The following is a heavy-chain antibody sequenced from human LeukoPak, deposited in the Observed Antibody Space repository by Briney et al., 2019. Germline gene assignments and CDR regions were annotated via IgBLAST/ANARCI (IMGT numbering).Heavy chain of an antibody. CDR3: AKHVLRFLEWLPIDAFDI. D-gene: IGHD3-3*01. J-gene: IGHJ3*02. V-gene: IGHV3-23*01. CDR2: ISGSGGSK. Sequence: GGSLRLSCAASGFTFSSYSMSWVRQAPGKGLEWVSAISGSGGSKYYADSVKGRFTISRDNSKNTLYLQMNSLRAEDTAVYYWAKHVLRFLEWLPIDAFDIWGQGTMVTVSS. CDR1: GFTFSSYS.